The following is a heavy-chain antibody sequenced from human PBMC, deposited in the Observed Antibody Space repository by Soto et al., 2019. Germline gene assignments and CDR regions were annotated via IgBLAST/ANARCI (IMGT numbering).Heavy chain of an antibody. CDR3: ARLHFYDFWSGSVPTDV. CDR1: GGSVSSGSYQ. J-gene: IGHJ6*02. D-gene: IGHD3-3*01. Sequence: PSETLSLTCTVSGGSVSSGSYQWSWIRQSPGTGLEWIGYIYYTGNSNYNPSLKSRVTISVDTSKNQFSLKLTSVTAADTALYFCARLHFYDFWSGSVPTDVWGQG. V-gene: IGHV4-61*01. CDR2: IYYTGNS.